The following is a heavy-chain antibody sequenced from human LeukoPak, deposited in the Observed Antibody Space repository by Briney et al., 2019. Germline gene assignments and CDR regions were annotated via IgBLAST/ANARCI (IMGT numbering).Heavy chain of an antibody. CDR3: AKAPVTTCRGAYCYPFDY. Sequence: GGSLRLSCAGSGFTFSSYGMSWVRQAPGKGLEWVSGISGSGGSTYYADSVKGRFTISRDSSKNTLFLQMNRLRPEDAAVYYCAKAPVTTCRGAYCYPFDYWGQGTLVTVSS. V-gene: IGHV3-23*01. CDR2: ISGSGGST. CDR1: GFTFSSYG. D-gene: IGHD2-21*01. J-gene: IGHJ4*02.